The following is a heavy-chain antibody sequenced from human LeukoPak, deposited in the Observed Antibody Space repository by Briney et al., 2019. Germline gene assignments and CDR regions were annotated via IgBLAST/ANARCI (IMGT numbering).Heavy chain of an antibody. CDR3: ARDLHPAASQHGDYVFLGY. CDR1: GFTFSSYG. J-gene: IGHJ4*02. D-gene: IGHD4-17*01. CDR2: IWYDGSNK. V-gene: IGHV3-33*01. Sequence: GGSLRLSCAASGFTFSSYGMHWVRQAPGKGLEWVAVIWYDGSNKYYADSVKGRFTISRDNSKNTLYLQMNSLRAEDTAVYYCARDLHPAASQHGDYVFLGYWGQGTLVTVSS.